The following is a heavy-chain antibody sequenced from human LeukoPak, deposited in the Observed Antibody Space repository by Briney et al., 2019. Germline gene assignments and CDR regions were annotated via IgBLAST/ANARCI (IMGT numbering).Heavy chain of an antibody. CDR3: AKKHDFWGYGMDV. J-gene: IGHJ6*02. Sequence: GGSLRLSCAASGFTFSNAWFSWVRKAPGKGLEWVGRIKSKTDGGTTDYAAPVKGRITIARADSKNTLYLQMNSLKTEDAAVYYCAKKHDFWGYGMDVWGQGTTVTASS. CDR2: IKSKTDGGTT. V-gene: IGHV3-15*01. CDR1: GFTFSNAW. D-gene: IGHD3-3*01.